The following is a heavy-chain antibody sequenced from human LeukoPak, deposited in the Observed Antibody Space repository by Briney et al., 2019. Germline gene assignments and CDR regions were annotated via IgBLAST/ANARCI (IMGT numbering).Heavy chain of an antibody. J-gene: IGHJ4*02. CDR2: ISSSSSYI. CDR3: ASDVVVVVAATMGGDSPGY. V-gene: IGHV3-21*01. Sequence: GGSLRLPCAASGFTFSSYSMNWVRQAPGKGLEWVSSISSSSSYIYYADSVKGRLTISRDNAMNSLYLQMNSLRAEDTAVYYCASDVVVVVAATMGGDSPGYWGQGTLVTVSS. CDR1: GFTFSSYS. D-gene: IGHD2-15*01.